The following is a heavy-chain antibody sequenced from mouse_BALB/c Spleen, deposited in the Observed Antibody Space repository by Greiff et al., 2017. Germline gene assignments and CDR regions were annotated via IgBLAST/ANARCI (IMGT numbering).Heavy chain of an antibody. J-gene: IGHJ2*01. V-gene: IGHV1S137*01. CDR3: ARGDGSSYYFDY. CDR2: ISTYYGDA. CDR1: GYTFTYYA. D-gene: IGHD1-1*01. Sequence: QVQLKQSGAELVRPGVSVKISCKGSGYTFTYYAMHWVKQSHAKSLEWIGVISTYYGDASYNQKFKGKATMTVDKSSSTAYMELARLTSEDSAIYYCARGDGSSYYFDYWGQGTTLTVSS.